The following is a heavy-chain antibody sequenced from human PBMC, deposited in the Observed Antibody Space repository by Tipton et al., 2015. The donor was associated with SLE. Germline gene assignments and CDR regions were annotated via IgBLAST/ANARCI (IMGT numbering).Heavy chain of an antibody. J-gene: IGHJ4*02. V-gene: IGHV3-48*01. D-gene: IGHD4-23*01. CDR3: ARLKWQLGSTGFDY. Sequence: SLRLSCAASGFTFSSYSMNWVRQAPGKGLEWVSYISSSSTIYYADSVKGRFTFSRDNAKNSLYLQVNSLRAEDTAVYYCARLKWQLGSTGFDYWGQGALVTVSS. CDR2: ISSSSTI. CDR1: GFTFSSYS.